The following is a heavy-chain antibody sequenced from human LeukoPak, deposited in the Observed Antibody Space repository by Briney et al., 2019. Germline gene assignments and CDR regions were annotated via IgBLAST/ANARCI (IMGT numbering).Heavy chain of an antibody. J-gene: IGHJ6*02. CDR1: GGTFSSYA. CDR2: IIPILGIA. V-gene: IGHV1-69*04. Sequence: ASVKVSCKASGGTFSSYAISWVRQAPGQVLAWMGRIIPILGIANYAQKFQGRVTITADKSTSTAYMELSSLRSEDTAVYYCARVEMATIHYYYYGMDVWGQGTTVTVSS. CDR3: ARVEMATIHYYYYGMDV. D-gene: IGHD5-12*01.